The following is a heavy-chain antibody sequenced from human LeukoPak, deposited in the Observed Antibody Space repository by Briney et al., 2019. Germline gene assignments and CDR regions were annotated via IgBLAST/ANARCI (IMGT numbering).Heavy chain of an antibody. CDR3: ARSPKRGQQLVSGWFDP. J-gene: IGHJ5*02. CDR2: INPSGGST. V-gene: IGHV1-46*01. Sequence: GASVKVSCKASGYTFTSYYMHWVRQAPGQGLEWMGIINPSGGSTSYAQKFQGRVTMTRDMSTSTVYMELSSLRSEDTAVYYCARSPKRGQQLVSGWFDPWGQGTLVTVSS. CDR1: GYTFTSYY. D-gene: IGHD6-13*01.